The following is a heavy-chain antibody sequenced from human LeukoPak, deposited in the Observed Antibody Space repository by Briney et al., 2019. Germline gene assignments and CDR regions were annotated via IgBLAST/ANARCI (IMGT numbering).Heavy chain of an antibody. J-gene: IGHJ4*02. CDR1: GFTFSHCG. V-gene: IGHV3-30*18. D-gene: IGHD1-26*01. Sequence: PGGSLRLSCAASGFTFSHCGMHWVRQAPGKGLEWVAVISYDGSNKYYADSVNGRFTISRDNSKNTLSLQMNSLRAEDTAVYYCAKSPSGRSRISRFDYWGQGILVTVSS. CDR3: AKSPSGRSRISRFDY. CDR2: ISYDGSNK.